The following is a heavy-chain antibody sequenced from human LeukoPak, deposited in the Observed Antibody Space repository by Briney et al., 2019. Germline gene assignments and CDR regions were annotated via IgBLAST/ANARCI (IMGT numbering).Heavy chain of an antibody. Sequence: GGSLRLSCAASGFTFSDYWMTWVRQAPGKGLDWVAHIKQDGSERYYGDSVKGRFTISRDNAKNLVYLQMNSLGAEDTAIYYCARGWNYAFRFDYWGQGTLVTVSS. CDR2: IKQDGSER. CDR1: GFTFSDYW. V-gene: IGHV3-7*01. J-gene: IGHJ4*02. CDR3: ARGWNYAFRFDY. D-gene: IGHD1-7*01.